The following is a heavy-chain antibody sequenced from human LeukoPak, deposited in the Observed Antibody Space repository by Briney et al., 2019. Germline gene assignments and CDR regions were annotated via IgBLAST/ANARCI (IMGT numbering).Heavy chain of an antibody. CDR1: GYTFTSYG. CDR2: ISAYNGNT. J-gene: IGHJ6*02. CDR3: ARGGYGSGSYYEYYYGMDV. D-gene: IGHD3-10*01. V-gene: IGHV1-18*01. Sequence: ASVKVSCKASGYTFTSYGISWVRQAPGQGLEWMGWISAYNGNTNYAQKLQGRVTMTTDTSTSTAYMEVRSLRSDDTAVYYCARGGYGSGSYYEYYYGMDVWGQGTTVTVSS.